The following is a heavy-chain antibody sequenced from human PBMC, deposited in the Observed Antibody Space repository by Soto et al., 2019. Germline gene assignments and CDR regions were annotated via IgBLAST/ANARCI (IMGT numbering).Heavy chain of an antibody. CDR3: ARDLTEENSR. CDR2: INSDGTTT. Sequence: GGSLRLSCPASGFPFSSYWMHWVRQAPGKGLVWVSRINSDGTTTNYADSVKGRFTISRDNAKTTLYLQMNSLRAEDTAVYYCARDLTEENSRWGQGTMVTVSS. V-gene: IGHV3-74*01. J-gene: IGHJ3*01. CDR1: GFPFSSYW.